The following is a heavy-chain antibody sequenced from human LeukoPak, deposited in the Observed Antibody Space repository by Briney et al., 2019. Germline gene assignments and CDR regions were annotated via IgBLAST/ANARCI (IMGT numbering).Heavy chain of an antibody. V-gene: IGHV3-9*01. CDR3: AKDYDSSGYYRFPYFDL. Sequence: PGGSLRLSCTASGFTFSSYGMHWVRQAPGKGLEWVSGISWNSGSIGYADSVKGRFTISRDNAKNSLYLQMNSLRAEDTALYYCAKDYDSSGYYRFPYFDLWGRGTLVTVSS. CDR1: GFTFSSYG. D-gene: IGHD3-22*01. J-gene: IGHJ2*01. CDR2: ISWNSGSI.